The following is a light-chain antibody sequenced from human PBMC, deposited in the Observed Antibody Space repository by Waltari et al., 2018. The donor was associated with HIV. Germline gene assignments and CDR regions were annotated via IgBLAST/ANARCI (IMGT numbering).Light chain of an antibody. Sequence: QSALTQPASVSGSPGQASTISCPGPSSDVGGYHYVAWYQQHPGKAPKLMIYEVSNRPSGVSNRFSGSKSGNTASLTISGLQAEDEADYYCSSYTSSSTRVFGGGTKLTVL. CDR3: SSYTSSSTRV. V-gene: IGLV2-14*01. CDR1: SSDVGGYHY. J-gene: IGLJ2*01. CDR2: EVS.